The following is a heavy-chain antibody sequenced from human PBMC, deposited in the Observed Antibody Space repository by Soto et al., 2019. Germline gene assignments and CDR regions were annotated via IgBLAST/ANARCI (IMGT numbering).Heavy chain of an antibody. CDR2: ISATGGGT. V-gene: IGHV3-23*01. CDR1: GFKFSNYA. Sequence: PGGSLRLSCAASGFKFSNYAMSWVRQAPGKGLEWVSLISATGGGTYYADSVKGRFTISRDNSQNTLYLQVHSLTAEDKAVYYCAKDRRAGGNSAFYFDFRGQGAKVTVSS. CDR3: AKDRRAGGNSAFYFDF. D-gene: IGHD3-16*01. J-gene: IGHJ4*02.